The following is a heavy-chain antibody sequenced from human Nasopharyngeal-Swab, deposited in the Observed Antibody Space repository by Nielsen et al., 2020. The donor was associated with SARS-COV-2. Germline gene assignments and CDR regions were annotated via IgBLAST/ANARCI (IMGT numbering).Heavy chain of an antibody. CDR2: INIDGSVR. J-gene: IGHJ4*02. CDR1: GYTFSSYW. V-gene: IGHV3-74*01. D-gene: IGHD4-23*01. CDR3: TRDIGGKYGY. Sequence: GGSLRLSCTASGYTFSSYWMHWVRQVPGKGLVWVSRINIDGSVRDYADSVKGRLTISRDNARNTLYLQMNSLRGDDTAVYYCTRDIGGKYGYWGQGNLVTVSS.